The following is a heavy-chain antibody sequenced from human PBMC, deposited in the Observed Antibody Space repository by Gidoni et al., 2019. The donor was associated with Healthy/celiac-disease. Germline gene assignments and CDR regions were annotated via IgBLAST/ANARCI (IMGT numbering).Heavy chain of an antibody. Sequence: EVQLLESGGGLVQPGGSLRLSCAASGCTFSSCAMSWVRQAPGKGLEWVSAISGIGGSTYDADYVKGRFTISRDNSKNTLYLQMNSRRAEDTAVYYCAKVQEGITFGGVIVRYYYYYYMDVWGKGTTVTVSS. CDR1: GCTFSSCA. V-gene: IGHV3-23*01. CDR2: ISGIGGST. J-gene: IGHJ6*03. D-gene: IGHD3-16*02. CDR3: AKVQEGITFGGVIVRYYYYYYMDV.